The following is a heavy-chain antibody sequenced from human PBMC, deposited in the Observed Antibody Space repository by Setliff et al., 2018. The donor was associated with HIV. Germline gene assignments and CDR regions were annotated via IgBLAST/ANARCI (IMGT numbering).Heavy chain of an antibody. V-gene: IGHV1-24*01. CDR3: ARGRVLEYGSGTQGDY. CDR2: FDPEDGET. Sequence: ASVKVSCKISGYTLTELSIHWVRQAPGKGLEWMANFDPEDGETFYAQKFQGRLTMTEDTSTDTAYMELSSLRSDDTAVYYCARGRVLEYGSGTQGDYWGQGTLVTVSS. D-gene: IGHD3-10*01. J-gene: IGHJ4*02. CDR1: GYTLTELS.